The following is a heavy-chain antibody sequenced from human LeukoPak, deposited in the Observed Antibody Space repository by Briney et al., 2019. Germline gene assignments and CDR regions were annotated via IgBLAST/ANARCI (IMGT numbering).Heavy chain of an antibody. D-gene: IGHD1-26*01. Sequence: SETLSLTGTVSGGPISSGDYYWGWIRQPPGMGPEWIGSINYRGTTYYNPSLQSRVAISVDTSKNQFSLQLTSVTATDTAVYYCARVSRDSGNYYTFLDYWGQGTLVTVSS. J-gene: IGHJ4*02. V-gene: IGHV4-39*07. CDR2: INYRGTT. CDR3: ARVSRDSGNYYTFLDY. CDR1: GGPISSGDYY.